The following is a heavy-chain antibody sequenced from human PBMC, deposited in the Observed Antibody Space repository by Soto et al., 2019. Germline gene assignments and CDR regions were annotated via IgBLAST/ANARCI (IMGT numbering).Heavy chain of an antibody. CDR1: GYTFTSYG. CDR2: ISAYNGNT. J-gene: IGHJ5*02. V-gene: IGHV1-18*01. D-gene: IGHD2-15*01. CDR3: AYCSGGSCYSNWFDP. Sequence: ASVKVSCKASGYTFTSYGISWVRQAPGQGLEWMGWISAYNGNTNYAQKLQGRVTMTTDTSTSTAYMELRSLRSDDTAVYYCAYCSGGSCYSNWFDPWGQGTMVTVS.